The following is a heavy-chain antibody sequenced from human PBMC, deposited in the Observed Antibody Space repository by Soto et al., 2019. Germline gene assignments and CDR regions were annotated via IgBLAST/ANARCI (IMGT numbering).Heavy chain of an antibody. CDR2: IYYSGST. CDR3: ARDQRYSSSSDWINYYYYGMGV. Sequence: QVQLQESGPGLVKPSQTLSLTCTVSGGSISSGGYYWSWIRQHPGKGLEWIGYIYYSGSTYYNPSLKSRVTISVDTSKNQFSLKLSSVTAADTAVYYCARDQRYSSSSDWINYYYYGMGVWGQGTTVTVSS. D-gene: IGHD6-6*01. CDR1: GGSISSGGYY. V-gene: IGHV4-31*03. J-gene: IGHJ6*02.